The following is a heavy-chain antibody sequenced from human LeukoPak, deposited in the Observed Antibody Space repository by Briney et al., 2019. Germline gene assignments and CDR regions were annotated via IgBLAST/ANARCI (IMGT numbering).Heavy chain of an antibody. Sequence: SEILSLTCPVSGGSISSSNYCWGWIRQPPGKGLQWIGSVHYTGSTYYNPSLNSRVAISVDTSKNQFSLKLSSVTAADTAVYYCATGGETSYSYFPYWGRGNLVIVSS. CDR1: GGSISSSNYC. V-gene: IGHV4-39*01. D-gene: IGHD2-15*01. CDR3: ATGGETSYSYFPY. CDR2: VHYTGST. J-gene: IGHJ4*02.